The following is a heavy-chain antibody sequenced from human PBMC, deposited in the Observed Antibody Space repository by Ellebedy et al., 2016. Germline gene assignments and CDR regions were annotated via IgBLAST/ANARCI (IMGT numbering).Heavy chain of an antibody. J-gene: IGHJ3*01. Sequence: GESLKISXAVSGFTFTSYSTKWVRQTPGKGLEWVSYISPTSGSTIYYADSVKGRFTISRDNAKNSVYLQMNSLRDEDTAVYYCTRGGLDNSFDVWGQGTMVTVSS. D-gene: IGHD3-16*01. CDR2: ISPTSGSTI. V-gene: IGHV3-48*02. CDR3: TRGGLDNSFDV. CDR1: GFTFTSYS.